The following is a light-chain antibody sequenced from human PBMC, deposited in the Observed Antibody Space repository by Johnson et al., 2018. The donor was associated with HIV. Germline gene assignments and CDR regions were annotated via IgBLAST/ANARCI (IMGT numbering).Light chain of an antibody. CDR3: GTWDSSLSAGL. Sequence: QSVLTQPPSVSAAPGQKVTISCSGSSSNIGNNYVSWYQQLPGTAPKLLIYDNNKRPSGIPDRFSGSKSGTSATLCITGLQTGDEADYYCGTWDSSLSAGLFGTGTKVTVL. J-gene: IGLJ1*01. CDR2: DNN. V-gene: IGLV1-51*01. CDR1: SSNIGNNY.